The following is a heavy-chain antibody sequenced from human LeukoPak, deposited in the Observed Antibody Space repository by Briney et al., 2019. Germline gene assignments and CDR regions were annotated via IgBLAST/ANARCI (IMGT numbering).Heavy chain of an antibody. D-gene: IGHD6-19*01. CDR3: AKDQRAVAGTCFDN. Sequence: GGSLRLSCTASGCTFSSYAMTWCRQAPGKGREELADMSGSGNSPNYADSVKGRFTISRDNSNNTLYLQMKTLSPEDTAVYYCAKDQRAVAGTCFDNWGQGTLVTVSS. V-gene: IGHV3-23*01. CDR2: MSGSGNSP. J-gene: IGHJ4*02. CDR1: GCTFSSYA.